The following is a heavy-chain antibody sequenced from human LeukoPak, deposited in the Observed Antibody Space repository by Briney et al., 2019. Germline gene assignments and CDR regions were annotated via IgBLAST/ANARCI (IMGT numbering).Heavy chain of an antibody. J-gene: IGHJ4*02. CDR3: ARHHPEPGGITIFGVVITTLDY. Sequence: SETLSLTCTVSGGSISSGSYYWSWIRQPAGKGLEWIGRIYTSGSTNYNPSLKSRVTISVDTSKNQFSLKLSSVTAADTAVYYCARHHPEPGGITIFGVVITTLDYWGQGTLVTVSS. D-gene: IGHD3-3*01. CDR1: GGSISSGSYY. V-gene: IGHV4-61*02. CDR2: IYTSGST.